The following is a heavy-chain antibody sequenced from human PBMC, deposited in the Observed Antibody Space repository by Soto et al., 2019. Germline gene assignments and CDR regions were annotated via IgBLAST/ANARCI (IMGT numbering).Heavy chain of an antibody. D-gene: IGHD1-1*01. V-gene: IGHV4-39*01. Sequence: QLQLQESGPGLVKPSEILSLTCSVSGGSINNTHYYWDWIRQPPGMGLEWIGNIYYSETTYYNTSLRPPLTLPLDTSQTQFSRRLTSVNAADTAVHYCTRRRGSRPFDYWGLGNLDTLTP. CDR1: GGSINNTHYY. J-gene: IGHJ4*01. CDR2: IYYSETT. CDR3: TRRRGSRPFDY.